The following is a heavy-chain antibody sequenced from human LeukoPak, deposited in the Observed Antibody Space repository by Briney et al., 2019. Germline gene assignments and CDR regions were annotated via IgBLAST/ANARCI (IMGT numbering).Heavy chain of an antibody. CDR2: INPNSGGT. CDR1: GYTFTGYY. Sequence: ASVKASCKASGYTFTGYYMHWVRQAPGQGLEWMGWINPNSGGTNYAQKLQGRVTMTRDTSISTAYMELSRLRSDDTAVYYCARVRSIAARPLGYWGQGTLVTVSS. CDR3: ARVRSIAARPLGY. D-gene: IGHD6-6*01. J-gene: IGHJ4*02. V-gene: IGHV1-2*02.